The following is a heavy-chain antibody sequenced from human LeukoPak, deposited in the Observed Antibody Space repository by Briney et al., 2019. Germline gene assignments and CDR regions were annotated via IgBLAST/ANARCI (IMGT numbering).Heavy chain of an antibody. CDR2: ISWNSGSI. D-gene: IGHD3-10*01. CDR3: ARGLVRGVIMYFDY. J-gene: IGHJ4*02. Sequence: SGGSLRLSCAASGFTFDDYAMHWVRQAPGKGLEWVSGISWNSGSIGYADSVKGRFTISRDNSKNTLYLQMNSLRAEDTAVYYCARGLVRGVIMYFDYWGQGTLVTVSS. CDR1: GFTFDDYA. V-gene: IGHV3-9*01.